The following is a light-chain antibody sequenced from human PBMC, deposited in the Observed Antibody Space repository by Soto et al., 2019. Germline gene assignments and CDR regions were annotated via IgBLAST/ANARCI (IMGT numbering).Light chain of an antibody. V-gene: IGKV1-39*01. CDR1: QSISSR. CDR3: QQRHGLPWT. CDR2: AAS. Sequence: DIQMTQSPSSLSASVGDRVTITFRASQSISSRLNWFQQKPGKAPTLLMYAASTLQGGVPSRFSGGGSGTDFTLTISSLRPQDFSTYYCQQRHGLPWTFGQGTRVEIK. J-gene: IGKJ1*01.